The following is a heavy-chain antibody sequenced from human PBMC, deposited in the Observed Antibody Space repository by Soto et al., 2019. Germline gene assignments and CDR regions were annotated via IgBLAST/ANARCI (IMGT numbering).Heavy chain of an antibody. Sequence: ASVKVSCKASGYTFTSYGISWVRQAPGQGLEWMGWISAYNGNTNYAQKLQGRVTMTTDTSTSTAYMELRSLRSDDTAVYYCARDPRKTYYDSTLHAFDIWGQGTMVTVSS. CDR2: ISAYNGNT. CDR3: ARDPRKTYYDSTLHAFDI. CDR1: GYTFTSYG. V-gene: IGHV1-18*01. D-gene: IGHD3-22*01. J-gene: IGHJ3*02.